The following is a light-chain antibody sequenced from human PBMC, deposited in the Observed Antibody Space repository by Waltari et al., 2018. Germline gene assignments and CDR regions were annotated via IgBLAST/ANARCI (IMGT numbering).Light chain of an antibody. V-gene: IGLV6-57*04. J-gene: IGLJ2*01. CDR1: SGDIASKS. CDR3: QSYDTNNHVI. CDR2: EDY. Sequence: FILTQPHSVSESPGKTVTIPRPRSSGDIASKSVQWYQQRPGTAPTTVIYEDYERPSGVPDRFSGSIDRSSNSAFLTISALEPEDEADYHCQSYDTNNHVIFGGGTKLTVL.